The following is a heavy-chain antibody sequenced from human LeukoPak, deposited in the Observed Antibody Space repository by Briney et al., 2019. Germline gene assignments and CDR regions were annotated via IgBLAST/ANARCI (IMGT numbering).Heavy chain of an antibody. CDR2: IGGNGVNT. CDR3: VKGDTMVRGVIPFDY. D-gene: IGHD3-10*01. J-gene: IGHJ4*02. CDR1: GSTFSNYA. V-gene: IGHV3-64D*06. Sequence: PGGSLRLSCSASGSTFSNYAMHWVRQAPGKGLEYVSAIGGNGVNTYYAGSVKGRFIISRDNSKNTLFLQMSSLRAEDTAVYYCVKGDTMVRGVIPFDYWGQGTLVTVSS.